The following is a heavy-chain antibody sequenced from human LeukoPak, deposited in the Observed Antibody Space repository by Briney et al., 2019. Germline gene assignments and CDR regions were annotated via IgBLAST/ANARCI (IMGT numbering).Heavy chain of an antibody. CDR3: ARVGSSGYYFGFNDAFDI. V-gene: IGHV5-51*01. Sequence: GESLKISCKGSGYSFTSYWIGWVRQMPGKGLEWMGIIYPDDSDTRYSPSFQGQVTISADKSISTAYLQWSSLKASDTAMYYCARVGSSGYYFGFNDAFDIWGQGTMVTVSS. D-gene: IGHD3-22*01. CDR1: GYSFTSYW. J-gene: IGHJ3*02. CDR2: IYPDDSDT.